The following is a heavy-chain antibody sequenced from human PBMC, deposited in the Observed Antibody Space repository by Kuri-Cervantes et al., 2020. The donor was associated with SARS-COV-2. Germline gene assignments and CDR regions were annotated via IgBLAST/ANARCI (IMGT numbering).Heavy chain of an antibody. CDR2: FHPEDGET. V-gene: IGHV1-24*01. J-gene: IGHJ2*01. CDR3: ATVGLGRWYFDL. D-gene: IGHD7-27*01. Sequence: ASVKVSCKIRGSELGVNWVRQAPGRGFEWMGYFHPEDGETIYAQKFQGRVTMTEDTSTDTAYMELSSLRSEDTAVYYCATVGLGRWYFDLWGRGTLVTVSS. CDR1: GSELG.